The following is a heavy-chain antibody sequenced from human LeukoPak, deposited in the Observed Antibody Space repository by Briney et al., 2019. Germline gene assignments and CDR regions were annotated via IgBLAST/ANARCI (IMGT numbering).Heavy chain of an antibody. Sequence: GRSLRLSCAASGFTLSSYAMHWVRQAPGKGLEWVALISYDGSIKYYADSVKGRFTFSRDNSKDTLYLQMNSLRAEDTAVYYCARERPSMGYFDYWGQGTLVTVSS. CDR2: ISYDGSIK. V-gene: IGHV3-30-3*01. D-gene: IGHD2/OR15-2a*01. CDR1: GFTLSSYA. CDR3: ARERPSMGYFDY. J-gene: IGHJ4*02.